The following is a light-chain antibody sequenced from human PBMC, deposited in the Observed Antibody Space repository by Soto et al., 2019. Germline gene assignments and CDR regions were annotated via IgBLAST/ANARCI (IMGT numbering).Light chain of an antibody. CDR2: GAS. V-gene: IGKV3-20*01. Sequence: EIGLTQSPGTLSLSPGERVTLSCRASQSLSGNYLAWYQQKPGQAPKFLIYGASNRATGIPDRISGGGSGTDFALTINRLEPEDFAVYYCQQYGHSPITFGQGTRLEIK. CDR1: QSLSGNY. J-gene: IGKJ5*01. CDR3: QQYGHSPIT.